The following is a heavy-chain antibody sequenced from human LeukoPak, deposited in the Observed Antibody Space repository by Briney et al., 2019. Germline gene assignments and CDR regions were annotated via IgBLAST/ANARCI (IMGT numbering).Heavy chain of an antibody. CDR2: INHSGST. D-gene: IGHD3-22*01. J-gene: IGHJ4*02. CDR3: AADDSSGYYDY. V-gene: IGHV4-34*01. Sequence: SETLSLTCAVYGGSFSGYYWSWIRQPPGKGLEWIGEINHSGSTNYNPSLKSRVTISVDTSKNQFSLKLSSVTAADTAVYYCAADDSSGYYDYWGQGTLVTVSS. CDR1: GGSFSGYY.